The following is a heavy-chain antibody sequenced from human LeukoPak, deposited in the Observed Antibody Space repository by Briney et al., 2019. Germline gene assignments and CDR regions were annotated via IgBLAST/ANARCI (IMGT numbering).Heavy chain of an antibody. D-gene: IGHD2-15*01. J-gene: IGHJ4*02. Sequence: GGSLRLSCAASGFTFRTYWMSWVRQVLGKGLEWVANINQDGSEKNYVDSVKGRFTISRDNIKNSLYPQMNSLRAEDTAVYYCATDLYYWGQGTLVTVSS. CDR3: ATDLYY. CDR2: INQDGSEK. V-gene: IGHV3-7*04. CDR1: GFTFRTYW.